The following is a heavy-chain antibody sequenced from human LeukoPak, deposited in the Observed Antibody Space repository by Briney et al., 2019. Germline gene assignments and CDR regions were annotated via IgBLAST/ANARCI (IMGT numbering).Heavy chain of an antibody. CDR1: SGSISSSSYY. J-gene: IGHJ6*02. Sequence: SETLSLTCTVSSGSISSSSYYWGWIRQPPGEGLEWIGNIYYSGSTYYNPSLKSRVTISVDTSKNQFSLNLSSVTAADSALYYCARVRYSYGYYYAMDVWGQGTTVTVS. D-gene: IGHD5-18*01. CDR2: IYYSGST. CDR3: ARVRYSYGYYYAMDV. V-gene: IGHV4-39*01.